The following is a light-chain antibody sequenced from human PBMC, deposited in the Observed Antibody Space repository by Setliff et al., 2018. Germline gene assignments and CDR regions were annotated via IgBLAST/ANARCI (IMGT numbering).Light chain of an antibody. CDR2: DNS. V-gene: IGLV1-40*01. CDR3: QSYDSSLSGSV. J-gene: IGLJ2*01. Sequence: QSALTQPPSVSGAPGQRVTISCTGSSSNIGASNDVHWYQQVPGAVPKLLIYDNSNRPSGVPDRFSGSKSGTSASLAITGLQAEDEADYYCQSYDSSLSGSVFGGGTQLTVL. CDR1: SSNIGASND.